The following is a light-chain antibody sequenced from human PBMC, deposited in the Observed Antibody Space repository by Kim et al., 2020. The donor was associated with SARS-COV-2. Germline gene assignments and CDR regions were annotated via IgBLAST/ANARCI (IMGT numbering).Light chain of an antibody. CDR1: SSDVGSYNL. Sequence: GQSVTISCTVTSSDVGSYNLFSWYQQPPGTAPKLMIYEVSNRPSGVPDRFSGSKSGNTASLTISGLQAEDEADYYCSSYTSSSNWVFGGGTQLTVL. J-gene: IGLJ3*02. CDR3: SSYTSSSNWV. V-gene: IGLV2-18*02. CDR2: EVS.